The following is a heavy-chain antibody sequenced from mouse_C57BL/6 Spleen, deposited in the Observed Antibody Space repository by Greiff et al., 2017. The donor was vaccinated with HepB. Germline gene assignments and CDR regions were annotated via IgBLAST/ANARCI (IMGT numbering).Heavy chain of an antibody. CDR3: ARGGYDYDLYAMDY. Sequence: VQLKESGPGLVKPSQSLSLTCSVTGYSITSGYYWNWIRQFPGNKLEWMGYISYDGSNNYNPSLKNRISITRDTSKNQFFLKLNSVTTEDTATYYCARGGYDYDLYAMDYWGQGTSVTVSS. CDR1: GYSITSGYY. D-gene: IGHD2-4*01. J-gene: IGHJ4*01. V-gene: IGHV3-6*01. CDR2: ISYDGSN.